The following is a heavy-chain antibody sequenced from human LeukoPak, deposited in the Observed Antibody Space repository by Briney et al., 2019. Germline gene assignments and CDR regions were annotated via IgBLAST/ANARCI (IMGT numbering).Heavy chain of an antibody. V-gene: IGHV4-59*01. Sequence: PSETLSLTCTVSGASISSYYWNWIRQTPSNGLEWIASIYNGGNINYNPSLKSRVTISMDTSKSHFSLSLSSVTAADTAVYFCARASDIAVTGLDCWGQGLLVTVSA. J-gene: IGHJ4*02. CDR1: GASISSYY. CDR3: ARASDIAVTGLDC. CDR2: IYNGGNI. D-gene: IGHD6-19*01.